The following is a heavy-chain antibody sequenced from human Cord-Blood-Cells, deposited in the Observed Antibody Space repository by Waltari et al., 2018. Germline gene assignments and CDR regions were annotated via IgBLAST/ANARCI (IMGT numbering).Heavy chain of an antibody. CDR3: ARLGYSNYWFDP. D-gene: IGHD4-4*01. CDR2: INPNSGGT. CDR1: GYTFTGYY. V-gene: IGHV1-2*02. J-gene: IGHJ5*02. Sequence: QVQLVQSGAEVKKPGASVKVSCKASGYTFTGYYMHWVRQAPGQGLEWMGWINPNSGGTNYAQKVQGRGTMTRDTSISTAYMELSRLRSDDTAVYYCARLGYSNYWFDPWGQGTLVTVSS.